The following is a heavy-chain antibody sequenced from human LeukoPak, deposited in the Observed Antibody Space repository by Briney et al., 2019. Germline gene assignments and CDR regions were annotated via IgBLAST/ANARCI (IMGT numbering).Heavy chain of an antibody. V-gene: IGHV4-39*07. D-gene: IGHD3-10*01. J-gene: IGHJ4*02. Sequence: WVRQPPGKGLEWIGSIDSSDSSYYNPSLKSRTTISVDTSKNQFSLKLNSVTAADTAVYYCARGYGSGSLPGYWGQGTLVTVSS. CDR3: ARGYGSGSLPGY. CDR2: IDSSDSS.